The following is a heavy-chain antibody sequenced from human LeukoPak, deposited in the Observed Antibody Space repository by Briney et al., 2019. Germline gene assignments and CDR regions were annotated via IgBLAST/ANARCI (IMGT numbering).Heavy chain of an antibody. CDR2: ISDDGYST. CDR3: ARVAPPLDDYIRGSFPYYLDY. Sequence: GGSLRLSCAASRFIFDNYGMTWVRQAPGKGLEWVSGISDDGYSTYYADSVKGRFTISRDNSKNTLYLHMSSLRVEDTAVFYCARVAPPLDDYIRGSFPYYLDYWGQGTPVTVSS. D-gene: IGHD3-16*01. J-gene: IGHJ4*02. V-gene: IGHV3-23*01. CDR1: RFIFDNYG.